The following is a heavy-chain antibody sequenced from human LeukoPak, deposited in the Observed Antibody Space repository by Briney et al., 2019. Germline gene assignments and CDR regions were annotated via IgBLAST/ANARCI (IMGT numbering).Heavy chain of an antibody. Sequence: GRSLRLSCAASGFTFDGYAMHWVRQAPGKGLECVSGISWNSGSIGYADSVKGRFTISRDNAKNSLYLQMNSLRAEDTALYYCAKGSVPATALEPYYFDYWGQGTLVTVSS. CDR2: ISWNSGSI. CDR1: GFTFDGYA. J-gene: IGHJ4*02. CDR3: AKGSVPATALEPYYFDY. D-gene: IGHD2-2*01. V-gene: IGHV3-9*01.